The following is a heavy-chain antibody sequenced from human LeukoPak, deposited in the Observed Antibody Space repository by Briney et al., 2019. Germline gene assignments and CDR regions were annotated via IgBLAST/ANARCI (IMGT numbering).Heavy chain of an antibody. J-gene: IGHJ4*02. V-gene: IGHV3-66*01. CDR2: IYSGGST. CDR3: ARDSPRTGRYFDWLLFDY. CDR1: GFTASSNY. D-gene: IGHD3-9*01. Sequence: GGSLRLSCAASGFTASSNYMSWVRQAPGKGLEWVSVIYSGGSTYYADSVKGRFTISRDNSKNTLYLQMNSLGAEDTAVYYCARDSPRTGRYFDWLLFDYWGQGTLVTVSS.